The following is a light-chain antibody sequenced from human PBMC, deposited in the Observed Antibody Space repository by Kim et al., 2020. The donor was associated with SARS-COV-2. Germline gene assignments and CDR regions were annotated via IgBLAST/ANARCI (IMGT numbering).Light chain of an antibody. CDR3: NSYTSSSTPYV. J-gene: IGLJ1*01. V-gene: IGLV2-14*03. CDR2: DVN. Sequence: QSALTQPASVSGSPGQSITISCTGTSSDVGGYNYVSWYQQHPGKAPKLMIYDVNNRPSGVSNRFSGSKSGNTASLTISGLQAEDEADYYCNSYTSSSTPYVFGTGTKVTVL. CDR1: SSDVGGYNY.